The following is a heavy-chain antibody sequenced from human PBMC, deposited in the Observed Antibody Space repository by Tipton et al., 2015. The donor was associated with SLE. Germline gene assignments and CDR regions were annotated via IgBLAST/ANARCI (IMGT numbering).Heavy chain of an antibody. CDR3: AAGAGYFDYAWVSLCLNV. CDR1: GGSISSHY. CDR2: IYYSGTT. V-gene: IGHV4-59*11. D-gene: IGHD3-16*01. J-gene: IGHJ6*02. Sequence: TLSLTCNVSGGSISSHYWSWIRQPPGKGLEWIGYIYYSGTTNYNPSLKSRVTISVDTSKNQLSLKLSSVTSADTAVYYCAAGAGYFDYAWVSLCLNVWCQGTTVSGSS.